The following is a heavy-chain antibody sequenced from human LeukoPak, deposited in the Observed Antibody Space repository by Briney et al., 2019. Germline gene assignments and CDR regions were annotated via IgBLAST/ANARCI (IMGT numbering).Heavy chain of an antibody. J-gene: IGHJ4*02. CDR3: ARDRFGEHYFDY. V-gene: IGHV1-46*01. Sequence: ASVKVSCKASGYTFTSYYMHWVRQAPGQGLEWMGIINPSGGSTSYAQKFQGRVTMTRDMSTSTVYMELSSLRSEDTAVYYCARDRFGEHYFDYWGQGTLVTVSS. CDR1: GYTFTSYY. CDR2: INPSGGST. D-gene: IGHD3-10*01.